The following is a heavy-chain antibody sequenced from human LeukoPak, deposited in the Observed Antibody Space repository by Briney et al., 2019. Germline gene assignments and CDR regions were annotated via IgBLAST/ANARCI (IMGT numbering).Heavy chain of an antibody. CDR2: VYNSGST. CDR1: GGSTSSHV. D-gene: IGHD3-16*01. V-gene: IGHV4-59*08. Sequence: SETLSLTCTVSGGSTSSHVWTWIRQPPGNGLEWLGYVYNSGSTNYNPSLQSRVTMTLDASKNQFYLRLTSVTAADAAVYFCARDDYGVFDAFDVWGQGTVVTVSS. J-gene: IGHJ3*01. CDR3: ARDDYGVFDAFDV.